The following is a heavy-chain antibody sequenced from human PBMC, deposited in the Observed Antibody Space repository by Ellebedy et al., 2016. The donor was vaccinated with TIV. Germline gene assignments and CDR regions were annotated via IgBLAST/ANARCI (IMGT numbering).Heavy chain of an antibody. Sequence: GESLKISXAASGFTFTSYAMHWVRQGPGKGLEWVAVISYDGTNKYYADSVRGRFTISRDNSKNTLYLQMNSLRAEDTALYYCARDPGWLQSGPLYYFDYWGQGTLVTVSS. V-gene: IGHV3-30-3*01. CDR3: ARDPGWLQSGPLYYFDY. CDR2: ISYDGTNK. D-gene: IGHD5-24*01. J-gene: IGHJ4*02. CDR1: GFTFTSYA.